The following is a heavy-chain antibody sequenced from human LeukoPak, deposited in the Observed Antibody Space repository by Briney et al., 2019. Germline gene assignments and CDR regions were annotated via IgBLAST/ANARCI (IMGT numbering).Heavy chain of an antibody. CDR2: ISGSGGST. V-gene: IGHV3-23*01. D-gene: IGHD2-15*01. J-gene: IGHJ4*02. CDR3: AKRFCSGGTCYIDY. CDR1: GFTFGDYY. Sequence: QPGGSLRLSCAASGFTFGDYYMSWVRQAPGKGLEWVSSISGSGGSTYYADSVKGRFTISRDNSKNTLYLQMNSLRAEDTALYYCAKRFCSGGTCYIDYWGQGTLVTVSS.